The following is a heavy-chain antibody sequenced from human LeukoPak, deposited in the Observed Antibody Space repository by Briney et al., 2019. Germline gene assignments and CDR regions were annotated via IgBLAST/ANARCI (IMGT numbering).Heavy chain of an antibody. J-gene: IGHJ4*02. CDR1: GFTFSTYS. D-gene: IGHD1-26*01. CDR2: IRGTSDI. CDR3: ARDTEWAFDY. V-gene: IGHV3-48*02. Sequence: GGSLRLSCAASGFTFSTYSMNWVRQAPGKGLEWISYIRGTSDIYYADSVKGRFTISRDDAKNSLYLQMNSLRDEDTAVYYCARDTEWAFDYWGQGTLVTVSS.